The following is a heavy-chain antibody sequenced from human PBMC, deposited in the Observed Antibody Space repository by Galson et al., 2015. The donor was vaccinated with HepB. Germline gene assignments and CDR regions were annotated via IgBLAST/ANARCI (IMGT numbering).Heavy chain of an antibody. CDR2: ISAYNGDT. CDR3: ARDFAGCPATNCRRPGLNYFFGMDV. J-gene: IGHJ6*02. CDR1: GYMFSFYA. D-gene: IGHD2-15*01. V-gene: IGHV1-18*01. Sequence: SVKVSCRASGYMFSFYAINWVRQAPGQGLEWVGWISAYNGDTKYAQKLQGRLSITTDTSTDTAYMELRGLRSDDTAVYYCARDFAGCPATNCRRPGLNYFFGMDVWGQGTTVTVSS.